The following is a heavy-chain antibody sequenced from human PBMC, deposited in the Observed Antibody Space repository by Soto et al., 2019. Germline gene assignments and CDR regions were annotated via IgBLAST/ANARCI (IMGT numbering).Heavy chain of an antibody. CDR3: ARDSGHKKVPAAIMIGWFDP. CDR2: IYYSGST. J-gene: IGHJ5*02. CDR1: GGSISSGGYY. V-gene: IGHV4-31*03. D-gene: IGHD2-2*01. Sequence: QVQLQESGPGLVKPSQTLSLTCTVSGGSISSGGYYWSWIRQHPGKGLEWIGYIYYSGSTYYNPSLKSRVTISVDTSKNQFSLKLSSVTAADTAVYYCARDSGHKKVPAAIMIGWFDPWGQGTLVTVSS.